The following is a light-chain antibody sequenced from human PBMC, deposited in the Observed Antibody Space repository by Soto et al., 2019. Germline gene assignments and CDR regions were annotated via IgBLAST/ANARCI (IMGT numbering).Light chain of an antibody. CDR3: MQSLQLPRT. V-gene: IGKV2-28*01. Sequence: DIVMTQSPLSLPVTPGEPASISCRSSQSRLHSNGYNYLDWYLQKPGQSPQLLIYLGSNRASGVPDRFSGSGSGTDFTLKISRVEAEDVGVYYCMQSLQLPRTFGPGTKVDIK. J-gene: IGKJ3*01. CDR2: LGS. CDR1: QSRLHSNGYNY.